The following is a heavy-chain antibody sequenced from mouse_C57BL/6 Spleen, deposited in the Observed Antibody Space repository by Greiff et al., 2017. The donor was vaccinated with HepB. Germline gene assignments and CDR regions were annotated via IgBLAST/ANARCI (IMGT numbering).Heavy chain of an antibody. CDR1: GFTFSDYG. Sequence: EVKLMESGGGLVKPGGSLKLSCAASGFTFSDYGMHWVRQAPEKGLEWVAYISSGSSTIYYADTVKGRFTISRDNAKNTLFLQMTRLRSEDTAMYYCARGQLTGNYWGQGTTLTVSS. D-gene: IGHD4-1*01. V-gene: IGHV5-17*01. J-gene: IGHJ2*01. CDR2: ISSGSSTI. CDR3: ARGQLTGNY.